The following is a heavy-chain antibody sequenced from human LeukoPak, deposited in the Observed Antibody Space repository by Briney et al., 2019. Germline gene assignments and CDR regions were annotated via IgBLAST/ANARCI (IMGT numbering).Heavy chain of an antibody. J-gene: IGHJ4*02. V-gene: IGHV1-2*02. Sequence: GASVKVSCKASGYTFTGYYIHWVRQAPGQGLEWMGWINPNSGGTNYAQKFQGRVTMTRDTSISTAYMELSRLRSDDTAVYYCARDHIGSGLFRTDYWGQGTLVTVSS. D-gene: IGHD3-10*01. CDR3: ARDHIGSGLFRTDY. CDR1: GYTFTGYY. CDR2: INPNSGGT.